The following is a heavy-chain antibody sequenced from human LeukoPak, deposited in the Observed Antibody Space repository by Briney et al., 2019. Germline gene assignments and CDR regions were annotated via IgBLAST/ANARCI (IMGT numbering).Heavy chain of an antibody. V-gene: IGHV4-31*03. CDR1: GGSISSGGYY. Sequence: SETLSLTCTVSGGSISSGGYYWSWIRQHPGKGLEWIGYIYYSGGTYYNPSLKSRVTISVDTSKNQFSLKLSSVTAADTAVYYCARAPYDSSGYYYGGFDYWGQGTLVTVSS. CDR2: IYYSGGT. J-gene: IGHJ4*02. CDR3: ARAPYDSSGYYYGGFDY. D-gene: IGHD3-22*01.